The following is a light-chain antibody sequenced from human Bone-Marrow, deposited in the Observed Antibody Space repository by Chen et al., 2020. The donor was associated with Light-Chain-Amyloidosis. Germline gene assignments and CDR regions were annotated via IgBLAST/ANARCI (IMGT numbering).Light chain of an antibody. Sequence: QSVLTQPPAASGTPGQRVTLSCSGPSPNIGINYVYWYQHSPGAAPTLLIHRNNQRPSGVPDRCSASKSGTSAVLAISGLRSEDEADYYCAAWDGSLSGYVFGTGTKVIVL. V-gene: IGLV1-47*01. CDR1: SPNIGINY. CDR2: RNN. J-gene: IGLJ1*01. CDR3: AAWDGSLSGYV.